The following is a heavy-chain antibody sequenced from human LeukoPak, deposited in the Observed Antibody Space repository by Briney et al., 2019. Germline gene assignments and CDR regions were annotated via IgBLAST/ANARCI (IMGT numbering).Heavy chain of an antibody. CDR2: IGGRGDHI. Sequence: GGSLRLSCEASGITFDKYAMTWVRQAPGKGLEWVSSIGGRGDHIYYADSVKGRFTISRDNSRNTFFQQMTSLRAEDTALYYCATQSPDYSIGPSYGSFNIWGQGTMVTVSS. CDR3: ATQSPDYSIGPSYGSFNI. CDR1: GITFDKYA. V-gene: IGHV3-23*01. D-gene: IGHD3-10*01. J-gene: IGHJ3*02.